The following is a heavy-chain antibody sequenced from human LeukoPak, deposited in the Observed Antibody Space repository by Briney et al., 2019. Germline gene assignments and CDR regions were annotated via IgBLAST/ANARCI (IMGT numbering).Heavy chain of an antibody. J-gene: IGHJ3*02. D-gene: IGHD6-19*01. CDR1: GYSFTSYW. V-gene: IGHV5-51*01. CDR3: ARQGPDILYSSGWYAAFDI. Sequence: GESLKISCKGSGYSFTSYWIGWVRQMPGKGLEWMGIIYPGDSDTRYSPSFQGQVTISADKSISTAYLQWSSLKASDTAMYYCARQGPDILYSSGWYAAFDIWGQETMVTVSS. CDR2: IYPGDSDT.